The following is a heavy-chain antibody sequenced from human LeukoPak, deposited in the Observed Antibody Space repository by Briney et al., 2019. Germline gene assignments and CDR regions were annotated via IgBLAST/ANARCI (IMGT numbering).Heavy chain of an antibody. D-gene: IGHD3-3*01. CDR1: GGSISSSSYY. CDR2: IYYSGST. Sequence: PSETLSLTCTVSGGSISSSSYYWGWIRQPPGKGLEWIGSIYYSGSTYYNPSLKSRVTISVDTSKNQFSLKLSSVTAADTAVYYCARRATIFGVVTMVDYWGQGTLVTVSS. V-gene: IGHV4-39*01. CDR3: ARRATIFGVVTMVDY. J-gene: IGHJ4*02.